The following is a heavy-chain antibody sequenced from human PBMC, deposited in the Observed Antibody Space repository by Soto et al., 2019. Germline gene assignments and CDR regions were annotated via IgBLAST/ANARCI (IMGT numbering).Heavy chain of an antibody. CDR2: IIPIFGTA. CDR1: GGTFSSYA. CDR3: ASGPGIVGFTNEFYFDY. J-gene: IGHJ4*02. Sequence: QVQLVQSGAEVKKPGSSVKVSCKASGGTFSSYAISWVRQAPGQGLEWMGGIIPIFGTANYAQKFQGRVTITSDESTSTAYMELSSLISEDTAVYCCASGPGIVGFTNEFYFDYWGQGTLVTVSS. D-gene: IGHD1-26*01. V-gene: IGHV1-69*01.